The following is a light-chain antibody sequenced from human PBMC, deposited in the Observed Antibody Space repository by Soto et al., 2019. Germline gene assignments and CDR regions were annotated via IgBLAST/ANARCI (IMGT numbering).Light chain of an antibody. CDR2: DAT. J-gene: IGKJ5*01. Sequence: DIQMTPFPSGLSASVGDRVPMPFQASQDINNYLNWYQQKPGKAPKLLIFDATNLETGVPSRFSGGGSRTHFSFTISSLQPEDFATYYCHQYDSLPPTFGQGTRLEIK. V-gene: IGKV1-33*01. CDR1: QDINNY. CDR3: HQYDSLPPT.